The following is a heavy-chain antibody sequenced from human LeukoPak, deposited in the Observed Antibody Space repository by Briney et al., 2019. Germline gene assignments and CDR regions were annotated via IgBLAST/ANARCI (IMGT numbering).Heavy chain of an antibody. J-gene: IGHJ4*02. CDR1: GGSISSYY. CDR3: ARVSHYYGSGEFGY. Sequence: KPSETLSLTCTVSGGSISSYYWSWIRQPPGKGLEWIGYIYYSGSTNYNPSLKSRVTISVDTSKNQFSLKLSSVTAADTAVYYCARVSHYYGSGEFGYWGQGTLVTVSS. D-gene: IGHD3-10*01. CDR2: IYYSGST. V-gene: IGHV4-59*01.